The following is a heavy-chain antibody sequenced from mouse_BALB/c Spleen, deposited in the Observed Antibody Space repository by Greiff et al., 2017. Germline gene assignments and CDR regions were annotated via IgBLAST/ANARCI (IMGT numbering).Heavy chain of an antibody. J-gene: IGHJ2*01. CDR1: GYTFTGYW. Sequence: DLVKPGASVKLSCKASGYTFTGYWINWVKQSPGKGLEWIGRIAPGNGSTYYNEMFKGKATMTVDTSSSTAYIQLSSLSSEDSAVYYCARTTVVGGDFDYWGQGTTLTVSS. CDR3: ARTTVVGGDFDY. V-gene: IGHV1S41*01. D-gene: IGHD1-1*01. CDR2: IAPGNGST.